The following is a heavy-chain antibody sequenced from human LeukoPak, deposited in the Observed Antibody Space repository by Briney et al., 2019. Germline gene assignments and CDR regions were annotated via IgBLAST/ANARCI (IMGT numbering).Heavy chain of an antibody. CDR2: INHSGST. Sequence: SETLSLSCAVYGGSFSGYYWSWIRQPPGKGLEWIGEINHSGSTNYNPSLKSRVTISVDTSKNQFSLKLSSVTAADTAVYYCADRGEQQLVTGGYWGQGTLVTVSS. CDR3: ADRGEQQLVTGGY. V-gene: IGHV4-34*01. CDR1: GGSFSGYY. J-gene: IGHJ4*02. D-gene: IGHD6-13*01.